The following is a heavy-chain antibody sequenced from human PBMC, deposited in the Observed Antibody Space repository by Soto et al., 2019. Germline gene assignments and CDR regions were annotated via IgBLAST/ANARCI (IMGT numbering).Heavy chain of an antibody. V-gene: IGHV2-5*02. D-gene: IGHD6-13*01. CDR3: AHRPGRVYSSSWYGWFDP. Sequence: GSGPTLVNPTQTPTLTCPFSGFSLSTSGGGVGWIRQPPGKALEWLALIYWDGDKRYSPSLKSRLTITKDTSKNQVVLTMTNMDPVDTATYYCAHRPGRVYSSSWYGWFDPWGQGTLVTVSS. J-gene: IGHJ5*02. CDR2: IYWDGDK. CDR1: GFSLSTSGGG.